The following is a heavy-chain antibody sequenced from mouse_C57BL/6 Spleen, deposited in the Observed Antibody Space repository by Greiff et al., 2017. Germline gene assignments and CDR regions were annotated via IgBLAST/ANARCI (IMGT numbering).Heavy chain of an antibody. J-gene: IGHJ3*01. CDR2: INPNNGGT. V-gene: IGHV1-26*01. CDR3: AKGGQLRLLFAY. CDR1: GYTFTDYY. Sequence: EVQLQQSGPELVKPGASVKISCKASGYTFTDYYMNWVKQSHGKSLEWIGDINPNNGGTSYNQKFKGKATLTVDKSSSTAYMELRSLTSEDSAVYYCAKGGQLRLLFAYWGQGTLVTVSA. D-gene: IGHD3-2*02.